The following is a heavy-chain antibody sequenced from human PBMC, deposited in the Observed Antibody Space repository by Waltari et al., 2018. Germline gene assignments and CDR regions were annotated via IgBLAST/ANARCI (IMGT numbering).Heavy chain of an antibody. V-gene: IGHV4-59*02. CDR3: AKSKSGYSNDHFDY. Sequence: QVQLQESGPGLVKPSETLSLTCTVSGASVTTAYWSWIRQPPGKGLEGVGYIYSSGSTNYNPSLKSRVTISIDTSKNQFSLNLTSVTAADTAVYYCAKSKSGYSNDHFDYWGRGTLVTVSS. J-gene: IGHJ4*02. CDR1: GASVTTAY. CDR2: IYSSGST. D-gene: IGHD6-13*01.